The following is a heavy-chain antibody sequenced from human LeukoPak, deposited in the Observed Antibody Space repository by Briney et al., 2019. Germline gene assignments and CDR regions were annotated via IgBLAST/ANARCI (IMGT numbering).Heavy chain of an antibody. Sequence: SETLSLTCAVYGGSFSGYFWSWIRQPPGKGLEWIGEINHSGSTNYNPSLKSRVTISVDTSKNQFSLKPSSVTAADTAVYYCARGYSSSWYSFDYWGQGTLVTVSS. CDR2: INHSGST. CDR3: ARGYSSSWYSFDY. CDR1: GGSFSGYF. J-gene: IGHJ4*02. D-gene: IGHD6-13*01. V-gene: IGHV4-34*01.